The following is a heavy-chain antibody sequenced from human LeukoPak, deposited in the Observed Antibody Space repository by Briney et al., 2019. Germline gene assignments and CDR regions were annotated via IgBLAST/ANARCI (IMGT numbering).Heavy chain of an antibody. D-gene: IGHD6-13*01. CDR2: IYWNDDK. V-gene: IGHV2-5*01. Sequence: SGPTLVKPTQTLTLTCTFSGFSLSTSGVGVGWIRQPPGKALEWLALIYWNDDKRYSPSLKSRLTITKDTSKNQVVLTMTNMDPVDTATYYCAQAIAAAGPFDYWGQGTLVTVSS. J-gene: IGHJ4*02. CDR3: AQAIAAAGPFDY. CDR1: GFSLSTSGVG.